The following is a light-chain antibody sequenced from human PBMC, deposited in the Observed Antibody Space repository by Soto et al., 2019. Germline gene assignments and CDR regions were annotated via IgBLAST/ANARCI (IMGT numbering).Light chain of an antibody. CDR1: SSDVGAYNY. V-gene: IGLV2-8*01. CDR2: EVS. CDR3: SSHGGSNNFYV. J-gene: IGLJ1*01. Sequence: QSVLTQPPSASGSPGQSVTISCIGTSSDVGAYNYVSWYQQHPGKVPKLMIYEVSKRPSGAPDRFSASKSGNTASLTVSGLQAEDEADYYCSSHGGSNNFYVFGTGTKVTVL.